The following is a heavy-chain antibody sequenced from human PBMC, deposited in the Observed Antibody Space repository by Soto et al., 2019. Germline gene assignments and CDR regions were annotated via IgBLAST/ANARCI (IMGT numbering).Heavy chain of an antibody. Sequence: GGSPGPPWRALGFNLRIYAMSWVRQAPGKELEWVSSIRRSGGSTDHADSVKGRFTISRDNSQNTLNLQMNSLRAEDTAIYFWAKGQVAAAYDYWGPGTLVTVSS. CDR1: GFNLRIYA. J-gene: IGHJ4*02. D-gene: IGHD6-25*01. CDR3: AKGQVAAAYDY. V-gene: IGHV3-23*01. CDR2: IRRSGGST.